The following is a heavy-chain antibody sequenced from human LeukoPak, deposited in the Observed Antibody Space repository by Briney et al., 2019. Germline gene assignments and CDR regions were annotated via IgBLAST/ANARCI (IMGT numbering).Heavy chain of an antibody. J-gene: IGHJ4*02. CDR3: ARHKDYGGNSGSGYFDY. D-gene: IGHD4-23*01. CDR2: IYPTDSDT. V-gene: IGHV5-51*01. CDR1: GYRFTSYW. Sequence: GESLKISCKGSGYRFTSYWIGWVRQVPGKGLEWMGIIYPTDSDTRYSPSFQGQVTISADKSISTAYLQWSSLKASDTAMYYCARHKDYGGNSGSGYFDYWGQGTLVTVSS.